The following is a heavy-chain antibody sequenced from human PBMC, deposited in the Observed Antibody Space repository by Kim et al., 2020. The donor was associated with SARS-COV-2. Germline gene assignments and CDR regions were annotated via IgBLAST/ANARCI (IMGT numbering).Heavy chain of an antibody. CDR3: ARDSIGYGAAFDF. CDR2: ISYDGVDK. V-gene: IGHV3-30-3*01. Sequence: GGSLRLSCAASGFSFTGYAMHWVRQAPGQGLGWVALISYDGVDKYYAGSVKGRFTVSRDNSKDTLYLEMNSLRIEDTATYYCARDSIGYGAAFDFWGQG. J-gene: IGHJ3*01. D-gene: IGHD4-17*01. CDR1: GFSFTGYA.